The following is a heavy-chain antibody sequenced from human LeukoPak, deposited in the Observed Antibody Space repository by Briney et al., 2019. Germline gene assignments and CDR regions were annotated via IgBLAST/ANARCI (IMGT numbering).Heavy chain of an antibody. V-gene: IGHV3-23*01. CDR3: AKGVSRDFDY. J-gene: IGHJ4*02. Sequence: GTLRLSCAASGFTFSSYGMSWVRQAPGKGLEWVSAISGSGGSTYYADSVKGRFTISRDNSKNTLYLQMNSLRAEDTAVYYCAKGVSRDFDYWGQGTLVTVSS. D-gene: IGHD3-10*01. CDR2: ISGSGGST. CDR1: GFTFSSYG.